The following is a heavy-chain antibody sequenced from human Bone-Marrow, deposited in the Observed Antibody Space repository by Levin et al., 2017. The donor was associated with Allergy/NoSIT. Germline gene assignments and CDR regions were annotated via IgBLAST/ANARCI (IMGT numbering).Heavy chain of an antibody. J-gene: IGHJ4*02. D-gene: IGHD1-26*01. V-gene: IGHV3-74*01. Sequence: GESLKISCAASGFTFSHFWIHWVRQVPGKGLEWVSRINSDGSRTDYADSVRDRFVISRDNAKNTLFLQMNSLRPEDTAVYYCARVTYYDILSPFDYWGQGILVTVSS. CDR3: ARVTYYDILSPFDY. CDR2: INSDGSRT. CDR1: GFTFSHFW.